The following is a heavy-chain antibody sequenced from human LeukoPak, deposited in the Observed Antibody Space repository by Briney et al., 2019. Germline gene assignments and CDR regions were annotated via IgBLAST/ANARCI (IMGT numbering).Heavy chain of an antibody. CDR1: GGSISSYY. CDR2: IYYSGST. Sequence: SETLSLTCTVPGGSISSYYWSWIRQPPGKGLEWIGYIYYSGSTNYNPSLKSRVTISVDTSKNQFSLKLSSVTAADTAVYYCARVRVRRDGYNVLDWYFDLWGRGTLVTVSS. CDR3: ARVRVRRDGYNVLDWYFDL. J-gene: IGHJ2*01. V-gene: IGHV4-59*01. D-gene: IGHD5-24*01.